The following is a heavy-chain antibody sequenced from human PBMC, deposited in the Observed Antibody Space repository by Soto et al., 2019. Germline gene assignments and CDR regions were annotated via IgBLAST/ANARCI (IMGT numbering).Heavy chain of an antibody. CDR1: GFTFSSYA. CDR3: AKASPRYSSSWYSAPFDY. J-gene: IGHJ4*02. D-gene: IGHD6-13*01. CDR2: ISGSGGST. V-gene: IGHV3-23*01. Sequence: GGSLGLSCAASGFTFSSYAMSWVRQAPGKGLEWVSAISGSGGSTYYADSVKGRFTISRDNSKNTLYLQMNSLRAEDTAVYYCAKASPRYSSSWYSAPFDYWGQGTLVTVSS.